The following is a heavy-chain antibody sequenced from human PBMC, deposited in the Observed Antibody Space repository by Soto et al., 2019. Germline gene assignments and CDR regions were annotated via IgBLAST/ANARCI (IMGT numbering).Heavy chain of an antibody. J-gene: IGHJ6*02. CDR3: ARTGVDSSSVYHYYYGMDV. CDR1: GGPISSYY. CDR2: IHYSGRT. D-gene: IGHD6-13*01. V-gene: IGHV4-59*01. Sequence: KTSETLSLTCTVSGGPISSYYWSWIRQPPGKGLEWIGHIHYSGRTNYNPSLKSRVTILVDTSKNQFSLKLSSVTAADTAVYYCARTGVDSSSVYHYYYGMDVWGQGTTVTVSS.